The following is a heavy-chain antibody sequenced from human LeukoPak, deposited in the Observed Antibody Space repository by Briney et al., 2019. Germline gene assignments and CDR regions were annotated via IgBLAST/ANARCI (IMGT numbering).Heavy chain of an antibody. CDR2: IDYCWSH. Sequence: PSETLSLTCTVSGGSISSYYWSWIRQPPGKGLEWIGYIDYCWSHNYNPSLKSRVTISVDTSKNQFSLNLSSVTAADTAVYYCARDLLSTAGYFDYWGQGTLVTSST. J-gene: IGHJ4*02. CDR1: GGSISSYY. V-gene: IGHV4-59*01. D-gene: IGHD6-19*01. CDR3: ARDLLSTAGYFDY.